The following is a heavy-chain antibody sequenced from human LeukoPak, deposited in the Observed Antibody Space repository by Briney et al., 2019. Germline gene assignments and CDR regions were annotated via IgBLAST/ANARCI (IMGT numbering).Heavy chain of an antibody. Sequence: PSETLSLTCAVSGGSISSSNWWSWVRQPPGKGLEWIGEIYHSGSTNYNPSLKSRVTISVDTSKNQFSLKLSSVTAADTAVYYCARVPYYDFWSGYPRGGGSYGMDVWGQGTTVTVSS. CDR3: ARVPYYDFWSGYPRGGGSYGMDV. CDR1: GGSISSSNW. D-gene: IGHD3-3*01. J-gene: IGHJ6*02. V-gene: IGHV4-4*02. CDR2: IYHSGST.